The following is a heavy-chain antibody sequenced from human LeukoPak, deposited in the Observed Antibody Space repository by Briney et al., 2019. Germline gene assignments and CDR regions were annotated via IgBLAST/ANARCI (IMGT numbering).Heavy chain of an antibody. CDR2: ISSSGNSI. CDR3: ARETRIDDSGAYGRWWGGPDRQADHHYYMDV. V-gene: IGHV3-48*03. D-gene: IGHD3-22*01. CDR1: GFTFNSYE. Sequence: GGSLRLSCAASGFTFNSYEMNWVRQAPGKGLEWVSYISSSGNSIYYADSVKGRFTISRDNAKNSLYLQMNSLTAEDTAVYYCARETRIDDSGAYGRWWGGPDRQADHHYYMDVWGRGTTVTVSS. J-gene: IGHJ6*03.